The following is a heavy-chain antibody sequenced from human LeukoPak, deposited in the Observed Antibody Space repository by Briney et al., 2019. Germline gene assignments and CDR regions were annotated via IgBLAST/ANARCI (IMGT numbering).Heavy chain of an antibody. D-gene: IGHD6-19*01. CDR3: ARHWSSWSADY. CDR2: IDGRGTTK. J-gene: IGHJ4*02. CDR1: GIHLREFS. Sequence: GSLELFCGASGIHLREFSFIWVRPGPGEGLGWLSYIDGRGTTKYYADSVKGRFTISGDNAKNSRYLQMNSLRAEDSAVYYCARHWSSWSADYWGQGILVTVSS. V-gene: IGHV3-48*01.